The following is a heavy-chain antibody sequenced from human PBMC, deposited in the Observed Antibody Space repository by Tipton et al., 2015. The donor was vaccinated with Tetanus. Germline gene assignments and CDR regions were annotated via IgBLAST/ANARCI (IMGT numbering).Heavy chain of an antibody. CDR1: GYTFTSYG. CDR2: ISAYNGNT. Sequence: QVQLVQSGAEVKKPGASVRVSCKASGYTFTSYGISWVRQAPGQGLGWMGWISAYNGNTNYAQKLQGRVTMTTDTSTSTAYMELRSLRSDDTAVYYCARDPRNGIAAAAWFDPWGQGTLVTVSA. J-gene: IGHJ5*02. CDR3: ARDPRNGIAAAAWFDP. V-gene: IGHV1-18*01. D-gene: IGHD6-13*01.